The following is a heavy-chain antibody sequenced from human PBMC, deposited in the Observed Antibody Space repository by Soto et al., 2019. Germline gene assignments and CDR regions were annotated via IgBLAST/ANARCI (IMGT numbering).Heavy chain of an antibody. Sequence: EVQLLESGGGLVQPGGSLRLSCAASGFTFSSYAMSWVRQAPGKGLEWVSAISGSGGSTYYADSVKGRFTISRDNSKNRLYLQMNSLRAEDTAVYYCAKDGGYCSGGSCYSVPFDYWGQGTLVTVSS. CDR1: GFTFSSYA. D-gene: IGHD2-15*01. CDR3: AKDGGYCSGGSCYSVPFDY. V-gene: IGHV3-23*01. J-gene: IGHJ4*02. CDR2: ISGSGGST.